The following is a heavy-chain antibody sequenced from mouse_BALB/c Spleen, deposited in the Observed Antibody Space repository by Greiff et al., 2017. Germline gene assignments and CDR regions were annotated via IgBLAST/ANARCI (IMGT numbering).Heavy chain of an antibody. CDR2: IDPANGNT. D-gene: IGHD3-2*01. J-gene: IGHJ4*01. CDR1: GFNIKDTY. CDR3: ADSSGSPYYAMDY. Sequence: EVQLQQSGAELVKPGASVKLSCTASGFNIKDTYMHWVKQRPEQGLEWIGRIDPANGNTKYDPKFQGKATITADTSSNTAYLQLSSLTSEDTAVYYCADSSGSPYYAMDYWGQGTSVTVSS. V-gene: IGHV14-3*02.